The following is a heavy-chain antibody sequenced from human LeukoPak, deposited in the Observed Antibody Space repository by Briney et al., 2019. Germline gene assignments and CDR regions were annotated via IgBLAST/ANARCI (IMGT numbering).Heavy chain of an antibody. CDR1: GFTFSSYS. J-gene: IGHJ4*02. CDR2: ISSSSSYI. Sequence: GGSLRLSCEASGFTFSSYSMNWVRQAPGKGLEWVSSISSSSSYIYYADSVKGRFTISRDNAKNSLYLQMNSLRAEDTAVYYCATAGSCSSTSCPIKYYLDYWGQGTLVTVSS. CDR3: ATAGSCSSTSCPIKYYLDY. D-gene: IGHD2-2*01. V-gene: IGHV3-21*01.